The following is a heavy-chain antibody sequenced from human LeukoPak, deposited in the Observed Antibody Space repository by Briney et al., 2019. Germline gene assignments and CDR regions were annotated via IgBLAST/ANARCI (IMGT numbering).Heavy chain of an antibody. Sequence: PSQTLSLTCAISGDSVSSNSAAWNWIRQSPSRGLEWLGRTYYRSKCYNDYAVSVKSRITINPDTSKNQFSLQLNSVTPEDTAVYYCARDIVVVPAPMPGGYSYGHQSYYFDYWGQGTLVTVSS. V-gene: IGHV6-1*01. CDR2: TYYRSKCYN. CDR1: GDSVSSNSAA. D-gene: IGHD2-2*01. CDR3: ARDIVVVPAPMPGGYSYGHQSYYFDY. J-gene: IGHJ4*02.